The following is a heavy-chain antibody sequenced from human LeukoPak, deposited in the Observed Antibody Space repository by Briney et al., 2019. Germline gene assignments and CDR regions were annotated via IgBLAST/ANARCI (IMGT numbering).Heavy chain of an antibody. V-gene: IGHV3-7*03. CDR3: ARDWLQRTADS. D-gene: IGHD6-25*01. CDR2: IKKDGSEK. Sequence: KSGGSLRLSCAASGFTFSNYWMSWVRQTPAKGLEWVANIKKDGSEKYYVDSVKGRFTISRDNAENSLYLQMNSLRAEDTAVYYCARDWLQRTADSWGQGTLVTVSS. J-gene: IGHJ4*02. CDR1: GFTFSNYW.